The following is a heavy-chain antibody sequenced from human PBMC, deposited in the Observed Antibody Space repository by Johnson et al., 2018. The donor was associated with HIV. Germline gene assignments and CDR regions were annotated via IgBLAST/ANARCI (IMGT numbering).Heavy chain of an antibody. CDR3: ARDHEMATIGDAFDI. J-gene: IGHJ3*02. Sequence: VQLVESGGDLVQPGGSLRLSCAASGFTFSSYWMSWVRQAPGKGLEWVANIKQDGSEKYYVDSVKGRFTISRDNAKNSLYLQMNSLRAEDTAVYYCARDHEMATIGDAFDIWGQGTMVTVSS. V-gene: IGHV3-7*01. D-gene: IGHD5-24*01. CDR1: GFTFSSYW. CDR2: IKQDGSEK.